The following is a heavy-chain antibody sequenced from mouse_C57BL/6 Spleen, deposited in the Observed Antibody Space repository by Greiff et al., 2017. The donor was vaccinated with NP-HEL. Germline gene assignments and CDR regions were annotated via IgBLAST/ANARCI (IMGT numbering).Heavy chain of an antibody. CDR1: GYTFTSYW. V-gene: IGHV1-55*01. Sequence: VQLQQPGAELVKPGASVKMSCKASGYTFTSYWITWVKQRPGQGLEWIGDIYPGSGSTNYNEKFKSKATLTVDPSSSTAYMPLSSLTSEDSAVYYCARGGYYGSSFHWYCDVWGTGTTVTVSS. J-gene: IGHJ1*03. CDR3: ARGGYYGSSFHWYCDV. CDR2: IYPGSGST. D-gene: IGHD1-1*01.